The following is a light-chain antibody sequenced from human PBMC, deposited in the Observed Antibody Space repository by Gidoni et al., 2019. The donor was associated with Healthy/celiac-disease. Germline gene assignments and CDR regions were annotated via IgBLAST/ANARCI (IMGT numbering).Light chain of an antibody. J-gene: IGKJ4*01. CDR2: DAS. CDR1: QSVSSY. CDR3: QQRSNWPPEVT. Sequence: IVLTQSPATLSLSPGERATLSCRASQSVSSYLAWDQQKPGQAPRLLIYDASNRATGIPARFSGSGSGTDFTLTISSLEPEDFAVYYCQQRSNWPPEVTFGGGTKVEIK. V-gene: IGKV3-11*01.